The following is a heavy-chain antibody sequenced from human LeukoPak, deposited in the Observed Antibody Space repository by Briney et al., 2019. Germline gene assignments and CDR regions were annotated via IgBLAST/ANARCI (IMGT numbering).Heavy chain of an antibody. CDR2: ISSSGSTI. CDR1: GFTFSSYE. CDR3: ARDFTDSYYYGMDV. V-gene: IGHV3-48*03. J-gene: IGHJ6*02. Sequence: GGSLRLSCAASGFTFSSYEMNWVRQAPGKGLEWVSYISSSGSTIYYADSVKGRFTISRDNAKNSLYLQMNSLRAEDTAVYYCARDFTDSYYYGMDVWGQGTTVTVSS. D-gene: IGHD2-21*02.